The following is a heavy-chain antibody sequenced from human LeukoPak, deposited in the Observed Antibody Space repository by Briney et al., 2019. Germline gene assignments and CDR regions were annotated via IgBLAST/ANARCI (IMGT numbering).Heavy chain of an antibody. J-gene: IGHJ5*02. CDR1: GGSLSDYF. CDR2: LNHSGST. CDR3: ARDGGQPRTMKLDWFDP. V-gene: IGHV4-34*01. Sequence: SETLSLTCAVYGGSLSDYFWSWIRQPPGKGLEWTGELNHSGSTNRVTISVDTSKNQFSLKLSSVTAADTAVYYCARDGGQPRTMKLDWFDPWGQGTLVTVSS. D-gene: IGHD3-10*01.